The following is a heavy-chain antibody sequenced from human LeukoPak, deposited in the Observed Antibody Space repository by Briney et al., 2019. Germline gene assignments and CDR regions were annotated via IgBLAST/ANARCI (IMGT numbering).Heavy chain of an antibody. J-gene: IGHJ5*02. CDR3: AKDQLYYYDSSGYWT. D-gene: IGHD3-22*01. V-gene: IGHV3-23*01. CDR1: GFTFSSYA. Sequence: PGGSLRLSCAASGFTFSSYAMSWVRQAPGKGLEWVSAISGSGGGTYYADSVKGRFTISRDNSKNTLYLQMNSLRAEDTAVYYCAKDQLYYYDSSGYWTWGQGTLVTVSS. CDR2: ISGSGGGT.